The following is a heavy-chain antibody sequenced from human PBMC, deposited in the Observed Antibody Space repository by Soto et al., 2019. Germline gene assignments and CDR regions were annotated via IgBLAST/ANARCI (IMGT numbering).Heavy chain of an antibody. V-gene: IGHV3-9*01. J-gene: IGHJ6*02. Sequence: EVQLVESGGDLVQPGRSLRLSCAASGFTFDDYAMHWVRQAPGKGLEWVSGISWNSGSMGYADSVKGRFTISRDNAKNSLYLQMNSLRAEDTALYYCAKDSGGYYYGMDVWGQGTTVTVSS. D-gene: IGHD3-10*01. CDR3: AKDSGGYYYGMDV. CDR1: GFTFDDYA. CDR2: ISWNSGSM.